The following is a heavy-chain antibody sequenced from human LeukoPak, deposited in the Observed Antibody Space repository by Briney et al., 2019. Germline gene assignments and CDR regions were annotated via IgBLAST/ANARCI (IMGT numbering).Heavy chain of an antibody. D-gene: IGHD1-20*01. CDR2: ISGSGGST. CDR3: AKPYITGDFSFDY. Sequence: GGSLRLSCAASGFTFNSYAMSWVRQAPGKGLEWVSAISGSGGSTYYADSVKGRFTISRDNSTNTLYLQMNSLRAEDTAVYYCAKPYITGDFSFDYWGQGTLVTVSS. CDR1: GFTFNSYA. V-gene: IGHV3-23*01. J-gene: IGHJ4*02.